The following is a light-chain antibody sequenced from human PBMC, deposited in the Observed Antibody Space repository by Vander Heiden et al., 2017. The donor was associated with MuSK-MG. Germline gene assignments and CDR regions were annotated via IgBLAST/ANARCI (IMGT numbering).Light chain of an antibody. CDR3: QQSSGYPLT. V-gene: IGKV1-12*01. Sequence: DIHTAQSPSRVSASVGDRVTITCRASQDISRWLAWYQQKPGKAPKLLIYAASTLQSGVPSRFSGSGSGTDFTLTITNLQPDDFATYFCQQSSGYPLTFGQGTRVEIK. CDR2: AAS. CDR1: QDISRW. J-gene: IGKJ5*01.